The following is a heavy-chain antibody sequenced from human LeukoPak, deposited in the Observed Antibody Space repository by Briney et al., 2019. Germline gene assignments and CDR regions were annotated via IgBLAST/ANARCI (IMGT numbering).Heavy chain of an antibody. CDR3: ARYSSGWRHSDDAFDI. D-gene: IGHD6-19*01. J-gene: IGHJ3*02. CDR2: ISSSSTI. Sequence: GGSLRLSCAASGFTFSSYAMSWVRQAPGKGLEWVSYISSSSTIYYADSVKGRFTISRDNAKNSLYLQMNSLRAEDTAVYYCARYSSGWRHSDDAFDIWGQGTMVTVSS. CDR1: GFTFSSYA. V-gene: IGHV3-48*01.